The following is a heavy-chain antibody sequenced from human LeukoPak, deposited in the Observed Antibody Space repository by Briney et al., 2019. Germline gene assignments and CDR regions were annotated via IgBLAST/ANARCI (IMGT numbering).Heavy chain of an antibody. CDR3: ARAAPYSSGWYWDFDY. Sequence: SETLSLTCTVYGGSISSYYWSWIRQPPGKGLEWIGYIYYSGSTNYNPSLKSRVTISVDTSKNQFSLKLSSVTAADTAVYYCARAAPYSSGWYWDFDYWGQGTLVTVSS. CDR2: IYYSGST. D-gene: IGHD6-19*01. J-gene: IGHJ4*02. CDR1: GGSISSYY. V-gene: IGHV4-59*01.